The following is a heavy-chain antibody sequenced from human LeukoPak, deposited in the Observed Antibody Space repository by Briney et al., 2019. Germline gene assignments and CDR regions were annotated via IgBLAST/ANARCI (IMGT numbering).Heavy chain of an antibody. V-gene: IGHV3-21*01. CDR3: ARAHPGDYSDFQFDY. D-gene: IGHD4-11*01. J-gene: IGHJ4*02. CDR1: GFTFSRYT. Sequence: GGSLRLSCAGSGFTFSRYTMNWVRQAPGQGLEWVSSISSSSNYIYYADSVKGRFTISRDNAKNSLYLQMNSLRAEDTAVYYCARAHPGDYSDFQFDYWGQGTLVTVSS. CDR2: ISSSSNYI.